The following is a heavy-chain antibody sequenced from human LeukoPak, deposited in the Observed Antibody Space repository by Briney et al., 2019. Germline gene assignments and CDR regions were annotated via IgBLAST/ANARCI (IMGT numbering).Heavy chain of an antibody. V-gene: IGHV1-18*01. J-gene: IGHJ4*02. Sequence: ASVKVSCKASGYTFTSYGISWVRQAPGQGLEWMGWISAYNGYTNYLQNLQGRVTMTTDTSTSTAYMEMRSLRSDDTAVYYCARLLHGDYIPYYFDYWGQGTLVTVSS. CDR2: ISAYNGYT. CDR3: ARLLHGDYIPYYFDY. CDR1: GYTFTSYG. D-gene: IGHD4-17*01.